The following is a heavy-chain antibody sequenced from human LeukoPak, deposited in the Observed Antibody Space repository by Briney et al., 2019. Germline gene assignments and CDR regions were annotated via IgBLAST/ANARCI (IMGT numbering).Heavy chain of an antibody. CDR1: GFTFNVYG. J-gene: IGHJ4*02. CDR2: ISFDASNT. D-gene: IGHD3-22*01. CDR3: ARDPDYYDSSGYL. V-gene: IGHV3-30*03. Sequence: GKSLRLSCAASGFTFNVYGMHWVRQAPGKGLEWLAFISFDASNTYYADSVKGRFTISRDNSKYTVNLQMSSLSADDTAVYYCARDPDYYDSSGYLWGQGTLVTVSS.